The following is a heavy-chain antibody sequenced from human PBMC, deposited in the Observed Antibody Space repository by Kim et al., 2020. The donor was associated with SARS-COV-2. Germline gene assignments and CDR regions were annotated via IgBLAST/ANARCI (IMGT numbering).Heavy chain of an antibody. V-gene: IGHV1-18*01. D-gene: IGHD5-18*01. Sequence: NTNYAQKLQGRVTMTTDTSTSTAYMELRSLRSDDTAVYYCARGLGIQLDYWGQGTLVTVSS. CDR2: NT. J-gene: IGHJ4*02. CDR3: ARGLGIQLDY.